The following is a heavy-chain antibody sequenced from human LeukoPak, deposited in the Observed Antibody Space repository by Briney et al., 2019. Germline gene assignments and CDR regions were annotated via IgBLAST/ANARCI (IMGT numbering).Heavy chain of an antibody. CDR2: ISSSSSYI. J-gene: IGHJ4*02. V-gene: IGHV3-21*01. CDR3: ARLAWFGEMVGDYFDY. CDR1: GFTFSSYS. Sequence: GGSLRLSCAASGFTFSSYSMNWVRQAPGKGLEWVSSISSSSSYIYYADSVRGRFTISRDNAKNSRYLQMNSLRAEDTAVYYCARLAWFGEMVGDYFDYWGQGTLVTVSS. D-gene: IGHD3-10*01.